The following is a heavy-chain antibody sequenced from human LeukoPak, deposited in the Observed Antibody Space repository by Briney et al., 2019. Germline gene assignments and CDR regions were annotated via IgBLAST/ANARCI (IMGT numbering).Heavy chain of an antibody. CDR3: ARTLTTVTPTYYYYYMDV. Sequence: ASVKVSCKASGYTFTSYGISWVRQAPGQGLEWMGWISAYNGNTNYAQKLQGRVTMTTDTSTSTAYMELRSLRSEDTAVYYCARTLTTVTPTYYYYYMDVWGKGTTVTVSS. CDR2: ISAYNGNT. J-gene: IGHJ6*03. D-gene: IGHD4-11*01. CDR1: GYTFTSYG. V-gene: IGHV1-18*01.